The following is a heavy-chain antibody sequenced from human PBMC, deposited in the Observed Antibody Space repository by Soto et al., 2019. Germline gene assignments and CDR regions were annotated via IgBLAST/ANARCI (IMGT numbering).Heavy chain of an antibody. V-gene: IGHV4-31*03. CDR1: GGSISSGGYY. D-gene: IGHD6-13*01. CDR3: ARGASIAAAGTGLDY. Sequence: SETLSLTCTVSGGSISSGGYYWSWIRQHPGKGLEWIGYIYYSGSTYYNPTLKSRVTISVDTSKNQFSLKLSSVTAADTAVYYCARGASIAAAGTGLDYWGQGTLVTVSS. J-gene: IGHJ4*02. CDR2: IYYSGST.